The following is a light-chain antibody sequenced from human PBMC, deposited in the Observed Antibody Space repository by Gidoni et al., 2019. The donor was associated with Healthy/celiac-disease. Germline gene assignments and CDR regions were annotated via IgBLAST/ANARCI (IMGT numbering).Light chain of an antibody. CDR3: QQYNSYSIT. V-gene: IGKV1-5*03. J-gene: IGKJ4*01. CDR2: KAS. CDR1: QSISSW. Sequence: DIQMTHPPSTLSAAVGDRVTITCRASQSISSWLAWYQQKPGKAPKLLIYKASSLESGVPSRFSGSGSGTEFTLTISSLQPDDFATYYCQQYNSYSITFGGGTKVEIK.